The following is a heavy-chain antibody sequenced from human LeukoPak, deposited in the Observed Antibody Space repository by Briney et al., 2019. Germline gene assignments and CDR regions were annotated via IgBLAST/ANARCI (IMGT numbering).Heavy chain of an antibody. CDR2: ISAYNGNT. V-gene: IGHV1-18*01. J-gene: IGHJ6*02. CDR1: GYTFTSYG. CDR3: ARGLGLWFGELGPYGMDV. D-gene: IGHD3-10*01. Sequence: ASVKVSCKASGYTFTSYGISWVQQAPGQGLEWMGWISAYNGNTNYAQKLQGRVTMTTDTSTSTAYMELSSLRSEDTAVYYCARGLGLWFGELGPYGMDVWGQGTTVTVSS.